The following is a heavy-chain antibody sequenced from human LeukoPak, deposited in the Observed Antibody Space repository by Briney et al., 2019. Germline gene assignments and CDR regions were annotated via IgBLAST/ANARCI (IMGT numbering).Heavy chain of an antibody. CDR2: INHSGST. J-gene: IGHJ6*03. V-gene: IGHV4-34*01. CDR1: GGSFSGYY. Sequence: SETLSLTCAVYGGSFSGYYWSWIRQPPGKGLEWIGEINHSGSTNYNPSLKSRVTISVDTSKNQFSLKLSSVTAADTAVYYCASNAGYYYYYMDVWGKGTTVTVS. CDR3: ASNAGYYYYYMDV.